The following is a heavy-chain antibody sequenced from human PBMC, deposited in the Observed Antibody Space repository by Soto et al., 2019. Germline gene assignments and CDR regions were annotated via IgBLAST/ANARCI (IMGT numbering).Heavy chain of an antibody. V-gene: IGHV1-2*04. CDR2: INPNSGGT. CDR1: GYTFTGYY. CDR3: ARGSIAVAWSHYYYYYGMYV. J-gene: IGHJ6*02. D-gene: IGHD6-19*01. Sequence: GASVKVSCKASGYTFTGYYMHRVRQAPGQGLEWMGWINPNSGGTNYAQKFQGWVTMTRDTSISTAYMELSRLRSDDTAVYYCARGSIAVAWSHYYYYYGMYVWGQGNTVTVS.